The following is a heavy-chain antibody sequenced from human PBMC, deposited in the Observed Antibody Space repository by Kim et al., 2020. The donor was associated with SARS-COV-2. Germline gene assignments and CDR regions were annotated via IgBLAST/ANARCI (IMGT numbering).Heavy chain of an antibody. CDR3: ARDANWGYYFDY. J-gene: IGHJ4*02. D-gene: IGHD7-27*01. CDR1: GFTFSSSA. CDR2: TSYDAKHK. V-gene: IGHV3-30*04. Sequence: GGSLRLSCAASGFTFSSSAMHWVRQAPGKGLEWVAVTSYDAKHKYYADSVKGRFTISRDNSKNTLYLQMNSLTTEDTAGYYCARDANWGYYFDYWCQGTL.